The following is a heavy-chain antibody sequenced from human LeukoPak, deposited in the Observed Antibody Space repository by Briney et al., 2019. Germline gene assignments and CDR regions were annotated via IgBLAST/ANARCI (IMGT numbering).Heavy chain of an antibody. D-gene: IGHD4/OR15-4a*01. CDR1: GFTFSNYW. CDR2: IKQDGSEK. V-gene: IGHV3-7*01. CDR3: SRMRVANDWFDP. Sequence: PGGPLRLSCAASGFTFSNYWMSWVRQAPGKGLEWVANIKQDGSEKYYVGSLKGRFTISRDNANNSLYLQMNSLRAEDTAVYYCSRMRVANDWFDPWGQGTLVTVSS. J-gene: IGHJ5*02.